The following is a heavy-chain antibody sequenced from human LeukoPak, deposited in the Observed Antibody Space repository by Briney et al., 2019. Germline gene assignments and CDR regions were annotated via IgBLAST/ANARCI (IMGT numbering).Heavy chain of an antibody. J-gene: IGHJ4*02. V-gene: IGHV1-24*01. D-gene: IGHD3-22*01. CDR2: FDPEEGET. Sequence: ASVKVSCKVSGYTLTELSMHWVRQAPGKGLEWMGGFDPEEGETIYAQKFQGRVTMTEDTSTDTAYMELSSLRSEDTAVYYCATEGTLNDYYDSSGYFRYFDYWGQGTLVTVSS. CDR3: ATEGTLNDYYDSSGYFRYFDY. CDR1: GYTLTELS.